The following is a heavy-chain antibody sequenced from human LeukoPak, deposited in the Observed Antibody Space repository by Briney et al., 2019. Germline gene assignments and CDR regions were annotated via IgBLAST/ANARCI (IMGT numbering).Heavy chain of an antibody. CDR2: INWNGGST. Sequence: GGSLRLSCAASEFTFSNACMSWVRQAPGKGLEWVSGINWNGGSTGYADSVKGRFTISRDNEKNSLYLQMNSLRAEDTALYYCARETSVDYGGNSPFDYWGQGTLVTVSS. V-gene: IGHV3-20*04. CDR3: ARETSVDYGGNSPFDY. CDR1: EFTFSNAC. J-gene: IGHJ4*02. D-gene: IGHD4-23*01.